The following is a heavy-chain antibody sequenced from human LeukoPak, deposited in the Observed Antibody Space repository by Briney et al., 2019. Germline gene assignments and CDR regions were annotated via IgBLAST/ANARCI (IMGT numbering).Heavy chain of an antibody. CDR3: ARDQYTYGPNDY. CDR2: IYYSGST. V-gene: IGHV4-59*01. D-gene: IGHD5-18*01. J-gene: IGHJ4*02. Sequence: PSETLSLTCTVSDGSISSYYWSWIRQPPGKGLEWIGYIYYSGSTKYNPSLNSRATISVDTSKNQFSLKLSSVTAADTALYYCARDQYTYGPNDYWGQGTLVTVSS. CDR1: DGSISSYY.